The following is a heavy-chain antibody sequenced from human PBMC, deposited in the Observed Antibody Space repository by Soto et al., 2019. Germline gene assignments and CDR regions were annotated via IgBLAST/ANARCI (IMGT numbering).Heavy chain of an antibody. V-gene: IGHV4-30-2*01. Sequence: SETLPLTFAVSGGSISSGGYSWSCIRQPPWKGLEWIGYIYHSGSTYYNPSLKSRVTISVDRSKNQFSLKLSYVTAADTAVYYCARVNDILTGSNWFVPWGQGTLVTVSS. D-gene: IGHD3-9*01. CDR2: IYHSGST. J-gene: IGHJ5*02. CDR1: GGSISSGGYS. CDR3: ARVNDILTGSNWFVP.